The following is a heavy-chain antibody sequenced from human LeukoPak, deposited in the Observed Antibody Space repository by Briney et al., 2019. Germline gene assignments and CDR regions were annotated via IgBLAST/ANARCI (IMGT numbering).Heavy chain of an antibody. CDR1: GASINNNYY. CDR3: ARRGHHRDYELGGAFDI. Sequence: PSETLSLTCTVSGASINNNYYWGWIRQPPGKGLEWIGSIYYSGNTYYSPSLKSRVTLSIDTSKSQFSLKVTSVTAADAAVYYCARRGHHRDYELGGAFDIWGQGTRVSVSS. J-gene: IGHJ3*02. D-gene: IGHD4/OR15-4a*01. CDR2: IYYSGNT. V-gene: IGHV4-39*01.